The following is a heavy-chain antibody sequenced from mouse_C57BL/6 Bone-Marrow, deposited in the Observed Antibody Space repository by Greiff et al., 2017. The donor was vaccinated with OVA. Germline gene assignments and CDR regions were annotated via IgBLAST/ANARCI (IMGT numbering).Heavy chain of an antibody. CDR1: GFNIKDDY. CDR2: IDPENGDT. V-gene: IGHV14-4*01. Sequence: EVKLVESGAELVRPGASVKLSCTASGFNIKDDYMHWVKQRPEQGLEWIGWIDPENGDTEYASKFQGKATITADTSSNTAYLQLSSLTSEDTAVYYCTKEGWLLRFDYWGQGTTLTVSS. D-gene: IGHD2-3*01. J-gene: IGHJ2*01. CDR3: TKEGWLLRFDY.